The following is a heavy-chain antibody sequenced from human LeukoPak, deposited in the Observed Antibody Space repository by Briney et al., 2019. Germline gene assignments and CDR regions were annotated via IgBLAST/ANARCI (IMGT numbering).Heavy chain of an antibody. Sequence: GGSLRLSCAASGFTVSSNYMSWVRQAPGKGLEWVSVIYSGGSTYYADSVKGRFTISRDNSKNTLYLQMNSLRAEDTAVYYCAKVPTFKIVVVPAAIPDYYYYMDVWGKGTTVTVSS. CDR2: IYSGGST. V-gene: IGHV3-66*01. CDR3: AKVPTFKIVVVPAAIPDYYYYMDV. J-gene: IGHJ6*03. CDR1: GFTVSSNY. D-gene: IGHD2-2*02.